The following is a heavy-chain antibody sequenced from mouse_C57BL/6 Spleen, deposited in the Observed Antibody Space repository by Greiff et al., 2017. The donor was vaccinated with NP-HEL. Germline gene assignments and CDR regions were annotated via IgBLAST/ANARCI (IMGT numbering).Heavy chain of an antibody. D-gene: IGHD2-1*01. CDR1: GFTFSDYG. J-gene: IGHJ4*01. Sequence: EVQGVESGGGLVKPGGSLKLSCAASGFTFSDYGMHWVRQAPEKGLEWVAYISSGSSTIYYADTVKGRLTISRENAKNTLFLQMTSLRSEDTAMYYCARTGGKRGYYAMDYWGQGTSVTVSS. CDR2: ISSGSSTI. V-gene: IGHV5-17*01. CDR3: ARTGGKRGYYAMDY.